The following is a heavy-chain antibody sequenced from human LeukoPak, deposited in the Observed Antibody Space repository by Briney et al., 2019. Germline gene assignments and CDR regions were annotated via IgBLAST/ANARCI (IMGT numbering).Heavy chain of an antibody. V-gene: IGHV1-69*13. CDR3: ARTGEWLLYSGFDY. D-gene: IGHD3-3*01. Sequence: ASVKVSCKASGGTFSSYAISWVRQAPGQGLEWMGGIIPICGTANYAQKVQGRVTITADESTSKAYMELSSLRSEDTAVYYCARTGEWLLYSGFDYWGQGTLVTVSS. J-gene: IGHJ4*02. CDR2: IIPICGTA. CDR1: GGTFSSYA.